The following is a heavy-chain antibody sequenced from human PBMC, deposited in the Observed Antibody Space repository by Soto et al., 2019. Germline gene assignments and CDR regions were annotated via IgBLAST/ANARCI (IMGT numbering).Heavy chain of an antibody. D-gene: IGHD5-12*01. J-gene: IGHJ4*02. Sequence: LRLSCAASGFTVSNNYMSWVRQAPGKGLEWVSVIYSGGSTNYADSVKGRFTISRDNSKNTLYLQMNSLRAEDTAVYYCARDGAYSDQFDYWGQGTLVTVSS. V-gene: IGHV3-53*01. CDR2: IYSGGST. CDR3: ARDGAYSDQFDY. CDR1: GFTVSNNY.